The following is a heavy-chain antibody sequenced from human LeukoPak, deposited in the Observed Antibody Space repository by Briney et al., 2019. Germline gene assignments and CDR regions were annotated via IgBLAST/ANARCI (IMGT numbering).Heavy chain of an antibody. CDR1: GFTFDDYA. D-gene: IGHD6-19*01. CDR3: AKDAQQWLVLPDY. V-gene: IGHV3-9*01. J-gene: IGHJ4*02. Sequence: GGSLRLSCAASGFTFDDYAMHWVRQAPGKGLEWVSGISWNSGSIGYADSVKGRFTISRDNAKNSLYLQMNSLRAEDTALYYCAKDAQQWLVLPDYWGQRTLVTVSS. CDR2: ISWNSGSI.